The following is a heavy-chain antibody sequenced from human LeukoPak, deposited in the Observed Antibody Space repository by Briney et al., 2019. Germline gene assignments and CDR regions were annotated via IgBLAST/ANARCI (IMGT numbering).Heavy chain of an antibody. D-gene: IGHD6-13*01. CDR3: ARHDEIAAAGTDAFDI. V-gene: IGHV4-4*09. J-gene: IGHJ3*02. CDR2: IYTSGST. CDR1: GGSISSYY. Sequence: PSETLSLTCTVSGGSISSYYWSWIRQPPGKGLEWIGYIYTSGSTNYNPSLKSRVTISVDTSKNQFSPKLSSVTAADTAVYYCARHDEIAAAGTDAFDISGQGKMVTASS.